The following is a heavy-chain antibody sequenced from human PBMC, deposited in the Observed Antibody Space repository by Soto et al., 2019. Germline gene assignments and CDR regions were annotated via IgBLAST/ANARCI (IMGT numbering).Heavy chain of an antibody. CDR2: ISGSGGST. CDR1: GFTFSSYA. D-gene: IGHD6-13*01. Sequence: EVQLLESGGGLVQPGGSLRLSCAASGFTFSSYAMSWVRQAPGKGLEWVSAISGSGGSTYYADSVKGRFTISRDNTKNTLYLQMNSLRAEDTAVYYCAKDNIAAAGSYYYYDGMDVWGQGTTVTVSS. CDR3: AKDNIAAAGSYYYYDGMDV. V-gene: IGHV3-23*01. J-gene: IGHJ6*02.